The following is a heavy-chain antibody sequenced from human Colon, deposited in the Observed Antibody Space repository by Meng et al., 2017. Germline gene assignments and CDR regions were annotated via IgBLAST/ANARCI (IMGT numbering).Heavy chain of an antibody. CDR2: IRGGSTDDT. D-gene: IGHD6-13*01. CDR1: GFTFATYG. Sequence: GESLKITCAASGFTFATYGMNWVRQAPGKGLEWVSSIRGGSTDDTYYADSVQGRFAISRDNSKNTLYLQMDSLRAENTALYYCAKKKTPSTSWFWFDYWGHGTLVTVSS. CDR3: AKKKTPSTSWFWFDY. V-gene: IGHV3-23*01. J-gene: IGHJ4*01.